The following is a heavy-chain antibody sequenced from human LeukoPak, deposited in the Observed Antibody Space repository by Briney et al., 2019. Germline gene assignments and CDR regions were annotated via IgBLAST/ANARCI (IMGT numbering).Heavy chain of an antibody. CDR1: GYTFTSYD. Sequence: ASVKVSCKASGYTFTSYDINWVRQATGQGLEWMGWMNPNSGNTGYAQKFQGRVTMTRNTSISTAYMELSSLRSEDTAVYYCARIYKYSSSWYPRPYYYYYYYMDVWGKGTTVTIPS. J-gene: IGHJ6*03. CDR3: ARIYKYSSSWYPRPYYYYYYYMDV. D-gene: IGHD6-13*01. V-gene: IGHV1-8*01. CDR2: MNPNSGNT.